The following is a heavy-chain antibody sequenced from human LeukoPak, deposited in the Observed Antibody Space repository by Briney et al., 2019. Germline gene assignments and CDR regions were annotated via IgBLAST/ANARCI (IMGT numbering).Heavy chain of an antibody. CDR3: ARDNEGDDNGLDI. J-gene: IGHJ3*02. CDR1: GFTFSTYG. Sequence: QTGRSLRLSCTASGFTFSTYGIHWVRQAPGKGLEWVAVIGADENKYYADSVKGRFTISRDNSKNTLYLQMNSLRAEDKAVYYCARDNEGDDNGLDIWGQGTMVTVSS. D-gene: IGHD2-8*01. CDR2: IGADENK. V-gene: IGHV3-33*01.